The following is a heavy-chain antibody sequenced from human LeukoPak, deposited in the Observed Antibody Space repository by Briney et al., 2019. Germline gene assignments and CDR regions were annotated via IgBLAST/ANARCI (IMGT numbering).Heavy chain of an antibody. V-gene: IGHV3-7*01. J-gene: IGHJ5*02. CDR1: GFTFRDYG. D-gene: IGHD5-24*01. CDR2: IKQDGSEK. CDR3: ARDDGKDP. Sequence: GGSLRLSCAASGFTFRDYGMSWVRQAPGKGLEWVANIKQDGSEKYYVDSVKGRFTISRDNAKNSLYLQMNSLRAEDTAVYYCARDDGKDPWGQGTLVTVSS.